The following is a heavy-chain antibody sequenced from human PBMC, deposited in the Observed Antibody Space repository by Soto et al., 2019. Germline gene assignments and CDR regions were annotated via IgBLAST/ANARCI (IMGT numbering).Heavy chain of an antibody. CDR3: ARVPIQRGWHYYYYYGMDV. CDR2: IIPIFGTA. CDR1: GGTFSSYA. J-gene: IGHJ6*02. V-gene: IGHV1-69*13. D-gene: IGHD6-19*01. Sequence: SVKVSCKASGGTFSSYAISWVRQAPGQGLEWMGGIIPIFGTANYAQKFQGRVTITADESTSTAYMELSSLRSEDTAVYYCARVPIQRGWHYYYYYGMDVWGQGTTVTVSS.